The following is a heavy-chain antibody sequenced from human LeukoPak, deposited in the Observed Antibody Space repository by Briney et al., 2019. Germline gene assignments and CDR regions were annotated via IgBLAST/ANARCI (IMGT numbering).Heavy chain of an antibody. Sequence: SETLSLTCTVSGGSISSSGYYWSWIRQPPGKGLEWIGEINHSGSTNYNPSLKSRVTMSLDTSKNQFSLKLSSVTAADTAVYYCARMNDYYGSGSYYRGRYFDYWGQGTLVTVSS. CDR1: GGSISSSGYY. CDR2: INHSGST. CDR3: ARMNDYYGSGSYYRGRYFDY. V-gene: IGHV4-39*07. J-gene: IGHJ4*02. D-gene: IGHD3-10*01.